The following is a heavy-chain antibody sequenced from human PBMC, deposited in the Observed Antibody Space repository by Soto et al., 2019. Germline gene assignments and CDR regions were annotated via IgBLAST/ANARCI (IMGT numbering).Heavy chain of an antibody. CDR3: AKDRHYYDSSGTSDY. V-gene: IGHV3-23*01. J-gene: IGHJ4*02. CDR2: ISGSGGST. Sequence: WSLRLSCAASGFTFSSYAMSWVRQAPGKGLEWVSAISGSGGSTYYADSVKGRFTISRDNSKNTLYLQMNSLKAEDTAVYYCAKDRHYYDSSGTSDYWGQGTLVTVSS. CDR1: GFTFSSYA. D-gene: IGHD3-22*01.